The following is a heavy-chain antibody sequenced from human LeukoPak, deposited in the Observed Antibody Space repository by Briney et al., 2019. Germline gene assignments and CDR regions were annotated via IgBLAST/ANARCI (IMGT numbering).Heavy chain of an antibody. Sequence: SETLSLTCTVSDGSISSNSYYWGWIRQPPGKGLEWIANIYYSGNTYYNPSLKSRVTISVDTSKNQFSLKLSSVTAADTAVYYCARVTGYMIEDYFDYWGQGTLVTVSS. J-gene: IGHJ4*02. CDR1: DGSISSNSYY. CDR2: IYYSGNT. D-gene: IGHD3-22*01. V-gene: IGHV4-39*07. CDR3: ARVTGYMIEDYFDY.